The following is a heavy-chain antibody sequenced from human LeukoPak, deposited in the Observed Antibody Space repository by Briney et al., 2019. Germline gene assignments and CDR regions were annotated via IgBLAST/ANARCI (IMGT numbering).Heavy chain of an antibody. CDR3: ARDTHYDYVWGSYRWDPTDY. CDR1: GFTFSSYS. D-gene: IGHD3-16*02. CDR2: ISSSSSYI. V-gene: IGHV3-21*01. Sequence: GGSLRLSCAASGFTFSSYSMNWVRQAPGKGLEWVSSISSSSSYIYYADSVKGRFTISRDNAKNSLYLRMNSLRAEDTAVYYCARDTHYDYVWGSYRWDPTDYWGQGTLVTVSS. J-gene: IGHJ4*02.